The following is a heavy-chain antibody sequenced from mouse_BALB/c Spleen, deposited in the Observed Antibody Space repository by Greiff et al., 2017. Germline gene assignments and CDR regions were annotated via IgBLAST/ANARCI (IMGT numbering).Heavy chain of an antibody. CDR1: GFSLTSYG. J-gene: IGHJ4*01. Sequence: QVQLKESGPGLVQPSQSLSITCTVSGFSLTSYGVHWVRQSPGKGLEWLGVIWSGGSTDYNAAFISRLSISKDNSKSQVFFKMNSLQANDTAIYYCASITTVVAPAMDYWGQGTSVTVSS. CDR2: IWSGGST. D-gene: IGHD1-1*01. CDR3: ASITTVVAPAMDY. V-gene: IGHV2-2*02.